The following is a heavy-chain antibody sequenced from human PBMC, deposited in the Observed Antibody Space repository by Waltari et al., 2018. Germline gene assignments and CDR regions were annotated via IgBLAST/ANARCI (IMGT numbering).Heavy chain of an antibody. CDR3: ARARRGYCTGGVCSTGFDP. Sequence: QVQLVQSGAEVKKPGASVKVSCKASGYTFTGYYMHWVRQAPGQGLEWMGWINPNSGGTNYAQKFQGRVTRTRDTSISTAYMELSRLRSDDTAVYYCARARRGYCTGGVCSTGFDPWGQGTLVTVSS. J-gene: IGHJ5*02. CDR1: GYTFTGYY. CDR2: INPNSGGT. D-gene: IGHD2-8*02. V-gene: IGHV1-2*02.